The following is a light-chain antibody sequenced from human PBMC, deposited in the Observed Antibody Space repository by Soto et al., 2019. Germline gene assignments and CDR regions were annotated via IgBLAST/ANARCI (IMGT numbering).Light chain of an antibody. J-gene: IGKJ1*01. V-gene: IGKV3-11*01. Sequence: EIVLTHSPATLSLSPGERATLSCRASQSVSSYLTWYQQKPGQAPRFLIYDASNRATGIPARFSGSGSGTDFTLTISSLEPEDFAVYYCQQRNYWPRTFGQGTKVEIK. CDR1: QSVSSY. CDR3: QQRNYWPRT. CDR2: DAS.